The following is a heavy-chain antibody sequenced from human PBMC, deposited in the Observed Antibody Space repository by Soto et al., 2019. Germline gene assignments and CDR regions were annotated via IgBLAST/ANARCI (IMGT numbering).Heavy chain of an antibody. J-gene: IGHJ4*02. CDR1: GFTFSSYA. V-gene: IGHV3-23*01. D-gene: IGHD2-2*01. CDR3: AKDQRDIVVVPAATHPDY. CDR2: ISGSGGST. Sequence: EVQLLESGGGLVQPGGSLRLSCAASGFTFSSYAMSWVRQAPGKGLEWVSAISGSGGSTYYADSVKGWFTISRDNSKNTLYLQMNSLRAEDTAVYYCAKDQRDIVVVPAATHPDYWGQGTLVTVSS.